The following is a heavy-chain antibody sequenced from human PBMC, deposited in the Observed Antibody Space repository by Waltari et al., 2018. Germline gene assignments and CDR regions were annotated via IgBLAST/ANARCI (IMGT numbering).Heavy chain of an antibody. CDR1: GGSLSGDY. Sequence: QVQLQQWGARLLKPSETLSLPCGVYGGSLSGDYWRWIRQPPGRGLEWIGETHDSGITNYNPSLKNRLTISMDMSKNQFSLRLSSVTAADTAAYYCTRGAAKAVAGTFWFDPWGQGTLVTVSS. CDR2: THDSGIT. V-gene: IGHV4-34*02. J-gene: IGHJ5*02. D-gene: IGHD6-19*01. CDR3: TRGAAKAVAGTFWFDP.